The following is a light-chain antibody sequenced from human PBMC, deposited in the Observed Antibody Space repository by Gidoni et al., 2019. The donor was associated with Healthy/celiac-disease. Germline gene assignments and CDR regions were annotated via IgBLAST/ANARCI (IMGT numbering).Light chain of an antibody. J-gene: IGKJ4*01. CDR3: QQYYSTPCT. V-gene: IGKV4-1*01. CDR2: WAS. Sequence: DIVMTQPPDSLAVSLGERATINCKSSQSVLYSSNNKNYLAWYQQKPGQPPKLLIYWASTRESGVPDRFSGSGSGTDFTLTISSLQAEDVAVYYCQQYYSTPCTFGGGTKVEIK. CDR1: QSVLYSSNNKNY.